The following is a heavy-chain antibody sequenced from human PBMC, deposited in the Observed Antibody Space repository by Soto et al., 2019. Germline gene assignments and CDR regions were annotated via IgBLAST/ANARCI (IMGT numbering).Heavy chain of an antibody. CDR2: ISSSGSTI. J-gene: IGHJ6*02. D-gene: IGHD2-2*01. CDR1: GFTFSSYE. Sequence: PGGSLRLSCAASGFTFSSYEMNWVRQAPGKGLEWVSCISSSGSTIYYADSVKGRFTISRDNAKNSLYLQMNSLRAEDTAVYYCAREVVVVTAAMSPTDLDVWGQGTTVTVSS. V-gene: IGHV3-48*03. CDR3: AREVVVVTAAMSPTDLDV.